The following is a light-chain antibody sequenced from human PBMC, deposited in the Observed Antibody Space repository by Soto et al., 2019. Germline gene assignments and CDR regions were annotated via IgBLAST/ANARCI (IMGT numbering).Light chain of an antibody. CDR1: QSVLDSPNNKHY. CDR3: QQYSSTSYT. CDR2: WAS. J-gene: IGKJ2*01. V-gene: IGKV4-1*01. Sequence: DIVMTQSPDSLAVSLGERATINCKSSQSVLDSPNNKHYLAWYQQKSGQPPKLLIYWASTRESGVPDRFSGSGSGTDFTLTVSSLQAEDVAVYYCQQYSSTSYTFCQGTKLEIK.